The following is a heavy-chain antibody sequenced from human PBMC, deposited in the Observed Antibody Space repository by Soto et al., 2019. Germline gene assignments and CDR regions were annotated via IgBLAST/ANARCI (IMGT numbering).Heavy chain of an antibody. V-gene: IGHV2-70*04. J-gene: IGHJ4*02. D-gene: IGHD3-16*01. Sequence: SGPTLVNHTQTLTLTCTFSGFSLSTSGMRVSWIRQPPGKALEWLARIDWDDDKFYSTSLKTRLTISKDTSKNQVVLTMTNMDPVDTATYYCARMVLGSYYFDYWGQGTLVTVSS. CDR2: IDWDDDK. CDR3: ARMVLGSYYFDY. CDR1: GFSLSTSGMR.